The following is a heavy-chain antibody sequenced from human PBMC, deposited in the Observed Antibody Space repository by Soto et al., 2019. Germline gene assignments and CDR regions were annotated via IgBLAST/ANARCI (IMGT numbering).Heavy chain of an antibody. CDR3: AGEKVGTTGIDF. J-gene: IGHJ4*02. CDR2: MNPNSGNT. D-gene: IGHD1-26*01. CDR1: GYTFTGYD. Sequence: QAQLVQSGAEVKKPGASVKVSCKASGYTFTGYDINWVRQATGQGLEWMGWMNPNSGNTGYAQNFQGRVTMTRDNSITAAYMGLTSLRDDGSAVYYCAGEKVGTTGIDFWGQGTLVSVSS. V-gene: IGHV1-8*01.